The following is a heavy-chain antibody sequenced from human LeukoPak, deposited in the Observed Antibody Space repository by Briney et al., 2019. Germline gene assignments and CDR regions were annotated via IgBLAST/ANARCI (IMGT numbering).Heavy chain of an antibody. Sequence: SQTLSLTCTVSGGSISSGGYYWSWIRHPAGKGLEWIGRIYTSGSTNYNPSLKSRVTISVDTSKNQFSLKLSSVTAADTAVYYCARDRLVSSGWYKALDDWGQGTLVTVSS. J-gene: IGHJ4*02. D-gene: IGHD6-19*01. V-gene: IGHV4-61*02. CDR1: GGSISSGGYY. CDR3: ARDRLVSSGWYKALDD. CDR2: IYTSGST.